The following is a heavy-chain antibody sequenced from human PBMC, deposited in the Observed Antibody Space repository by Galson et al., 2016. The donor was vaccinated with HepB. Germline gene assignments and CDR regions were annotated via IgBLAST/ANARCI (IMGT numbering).Heavy chain of an antibody. CDR3: ARSSMKGHYDENGWSLFI. J-gene: IGHJ4*02. D-gene: IGHD3-22*01. Sequence: TLSLTCIVSGGSISSRGYYWNWIRQHPEKGLEWIGYIYHSGSTFYNPSLKGRLIISVDTSKNQFSLNLNSMTAADTAVYYCARSSMKGHYDENGWSLFIWGQGTLVTVSS. V-gene: IGHV4-31*03. CDR2: IYHSGST. CDR1: GGSISSRGYY.